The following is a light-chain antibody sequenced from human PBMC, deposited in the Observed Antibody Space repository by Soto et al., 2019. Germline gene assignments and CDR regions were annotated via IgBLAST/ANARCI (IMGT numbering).Light chain of an antibody. Sequence: DIVMTQSPDSLAVSLGERATINCKSSQTLLYTSNNKSYLAWYQQKAGQPPKLLFFWAPSRESGVPDRFSASGTETDFTLSISSLQAEDVAVYFCQQYATTPRTVGRGTRVVIK. V-gene: IGKV4-1*01. CDR3: QQYATTPRT. CDR2: WAP. J-gene: IGKJ4*02. CDR1: QTLLYTSNNKSY.